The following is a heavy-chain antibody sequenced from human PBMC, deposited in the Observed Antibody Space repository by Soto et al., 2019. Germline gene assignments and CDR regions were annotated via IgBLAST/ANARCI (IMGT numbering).Heavy chain of an antibody. V-gene: IGHV5-51*01. Sequence: PGASLKISCKGSGYSFTTYWIGWVRQMPGKGLEWMGSIYPGDSDARYSPSFQGQVTISVDKSISTAYLQWSSLKASDTAIYYCARQLGHDYINNWFDPWGQGTLVTVSS. D-gene: IGHD4-4*01. CDR3: ARQLGHDYINNWFDP. CDR2: IYPGDSDA. J-gene: IGHJ5*02. CDR1: GYSFTTYW.